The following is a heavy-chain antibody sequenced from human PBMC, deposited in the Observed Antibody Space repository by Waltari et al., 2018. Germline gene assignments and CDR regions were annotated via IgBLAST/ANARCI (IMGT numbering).Heavy chain of an antibody. D-gene: IGHD4-4*01. CDR1: GFTFSSYR. CDR2: ISSSRSYI. J-gene: IGHJ4*02. CDR3: ARVATTVTTIDY. Sequence: EVQLVESGGGMVKPGGSLRLSCAASGFTFSSYRLTWFRQAPGKGLEWVSSISSSRSYIYYADSVKGRFTISRDNAKNSLYLQMNSLRAEDTAVYYCARVATTVTTIDYWGQGTLVTVSS. V-gene: IGHV3-21*01.